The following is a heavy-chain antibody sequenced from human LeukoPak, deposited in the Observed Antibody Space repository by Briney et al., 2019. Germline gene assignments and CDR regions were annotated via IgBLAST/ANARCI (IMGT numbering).Heavy chain of an antibody. J-gene: IGHJ4*02. CDR3: ARGPPATEYYFDY. V-gene: IGHV4-61*01. CDR2: IYYSGST. CDR1: GGSVSSGSYY. D-gene: IGHD1-14*01. Sequence: SETLSHTCTVSGGSVSSGSYYWSWIRQPPGKGLEWIGYIYYSGSTNYNPSLKSRVTISVDTSKNQFSLKLSSVTAADTAVYYCARGPPATEYYFDYWGQGTLVTVSS.